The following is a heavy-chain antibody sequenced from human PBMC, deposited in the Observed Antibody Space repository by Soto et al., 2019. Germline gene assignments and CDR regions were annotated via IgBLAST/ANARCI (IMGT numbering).Heavy chain of an antibody. CDR1: RDSISTYY. Sequence: PSETLSLTCTVSRDSISTYYWSWIRQSPGKGLEWIGYIYYSGITNYNPSLKSRVTISLDTSKNQFSLQLSSVTAADTAVYYCARGSSTVVTQFAYWGQGTLVTVS. V-gene: IGHV4-59*01. D-gene: IGHD2-21*02. CDR2: IYYSGIT. CDR3: ARGSSTVVTQFAY. J-gene: IGHJ4*02.